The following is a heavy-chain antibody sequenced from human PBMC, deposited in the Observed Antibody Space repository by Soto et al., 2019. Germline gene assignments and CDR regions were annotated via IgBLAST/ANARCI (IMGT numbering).Heavy chain of an antibody. J-gene: IGHJ4*02. CDR3: ARDADALFDY. CDR1: GFTFINHA. CDR2: ITGNGETT. V-gene: IGHV3-23*01. Sequence: EVQLLESGGGLVQPGGSLRLACAGSGFTFINHAMNWVRQAPGKGLEWVTGITGNGETTNYADSVKGRFTISRDNSKNTLYLQMNSLRAEDTAVYYCARDADALFDYWGQGTLVTVSS.